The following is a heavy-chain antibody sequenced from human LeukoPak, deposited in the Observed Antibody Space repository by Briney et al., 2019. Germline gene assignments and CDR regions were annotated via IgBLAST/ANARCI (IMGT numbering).Heavy chain of an antibody. CDR1: GFTFSSYS. J-gene: IGHJ4*02. CDR3: ARDHCSSTSCYMGPEGAPFDY. Sequence: GGSLRLSCAASGFTFSSYSMNWVRQAPGKGLEWVSYISSSSSTIYYADSVKGRFTISRDNAKNSLYLQMNSLRAEDTAVYYCARDHCSSTSCYMGPEGAPFDYWGQGTLVTVSS. V-gene: IGHV3-48*01. D-gene: IGHD2-2*02. CDR2: ISSSSSTI.